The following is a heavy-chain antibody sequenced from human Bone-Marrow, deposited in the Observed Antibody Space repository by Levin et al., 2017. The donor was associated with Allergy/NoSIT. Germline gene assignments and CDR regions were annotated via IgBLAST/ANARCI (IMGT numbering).Heavy chain of an antibody. CDR1: GFTFTSYT. CDR3: VRDRGLLVRRRRNQNDEAFDI. V-gene: IGHV3-30*04. J-gene: IGHJ3*02. CDR2: ISDDGSTE. D-gene: IGHD2-21*02. Sequence: LSLTCAASGFTFTSYTMHWVRRAPGKGLEWGGGISDDGSTEDYADSVKGRFTISRDNSKNTLFLQMNSLKPEDTAVYYCVRDRGLLVRRRRNQNDEAFDIWGQGTMITVSS.